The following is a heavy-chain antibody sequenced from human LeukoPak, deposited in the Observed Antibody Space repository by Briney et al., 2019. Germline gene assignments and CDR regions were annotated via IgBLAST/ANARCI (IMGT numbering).Heavy chain of an antibody. CDR2: ISGSGGST. Sequence: GGSLRLSCEASGFPFSSYAMSWVRQAPGKGLEWVSAISGSGGSTYYADSVKGRFTISRDNSKNTLYLQMNSLRADDTAVYYCAKTPLAVAPGDFFDYWGQGTLVTVSS. V-gene: IGHV3-23*01. D-gene: IGHD6-19*01. CDR3: AKTPLAVAPGDFFDY. J-gene: IGHJ4*02. CDR1: GFPFSSYA.